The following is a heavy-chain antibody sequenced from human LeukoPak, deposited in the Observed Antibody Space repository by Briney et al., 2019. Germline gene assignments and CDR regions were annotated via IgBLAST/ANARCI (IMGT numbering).Heavy chain of an antibody. CDR3: ARVFEMAIIRKLYYFDH. CDR1: GGSIGRSSYF. CDR2: IYYSGSA. V-gene: IGHV4-39*01. J-gene: IGHJ4*01. Sequence: PSETLSLTCRVSGGSIGRSSYFWGWIRQPPGKGPEWIGSIYYSGSAYYNPSLRRRVTISVDTSKNQFSLKFSSVTAADTAIYYCARVFEMAIIRKLYYFDHWGHGTLVTVFS. D-gene: IGHD5-24*01.